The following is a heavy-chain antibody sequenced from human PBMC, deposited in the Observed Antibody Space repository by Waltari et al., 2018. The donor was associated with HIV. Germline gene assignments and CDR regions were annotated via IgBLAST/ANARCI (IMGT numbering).Heavy chain of an antibody. J-gene: IGHJ5*02. Sequence: EVQVVITGGRLVLPGGSLRPPCTASTFRVVDNYITWVRQTPGTGLEWVSVLYVDGTSHYSESVRGRFIVSRDKSKNTVFLQMNYLIVEDTALYCCTKGVKFYGPWGQGTQVTVSP. CDR3: TKGVKFYGP. CDR1: TFRVVDNY. V-gene: IGHV3-53*05. D-gene: IGHD2-21*01. CDR2: LYVDGTS.